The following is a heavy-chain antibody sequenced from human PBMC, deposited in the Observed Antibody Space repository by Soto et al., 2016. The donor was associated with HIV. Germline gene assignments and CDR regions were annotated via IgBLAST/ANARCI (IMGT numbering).Heavy chain of an antibody. Sequence: QVQLVQSGAEVKKPGSSVKVSCKASGGTFSRYAISWVRQAPGQGLEWMGGIIPIFGTANYAQKFQGRVTITADESTSTAYMELSSLRSEDTAVYYCARVSSGWENYYYYYYMDVWGKGTTVTVSS. J-gene: IGHJ6*03. D-gene: IGHD6-19*01. V-gene: IGHV1-69*01. CDR2: IIPIFGTA. CDR3: ARVSSGWENYYYYYYMDV. CDR1: GGTFSRYA.